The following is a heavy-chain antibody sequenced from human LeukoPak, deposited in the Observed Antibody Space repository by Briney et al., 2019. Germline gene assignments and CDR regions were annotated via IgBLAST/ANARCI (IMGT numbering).Heavy chain of an antibody. CDR1: GGSISSYY. V-gene: IGHV4-59*01. CDR3: ARDKRDRAFDI. Sequence: PSQTLSLTCTVSGGSISSYYWSWIRQPPGKGLEWIGYIYYSGSTNYNPSLKSRVTISVDTSKNQFSLKLSSVTAADTAVYYCARDKRDRAFDIWGQGTMVTVSS. CDR2: IYYSGST. J-gene: IGHJ3*02. D-gene: IGHD5-24*01.